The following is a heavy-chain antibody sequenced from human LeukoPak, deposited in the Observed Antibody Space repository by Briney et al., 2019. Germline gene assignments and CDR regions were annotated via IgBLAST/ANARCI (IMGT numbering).Heavy chain of an antibody. D-gene: IGHD3-22*01. Sequence: GGSLRLSCAASGFTFSTYWMSWVRQAPGKGLEWVANIKQDGSEKYYVDSVKGRFTISRDNAKNSLYLQMNSLRAEDTAVYYCARGHSRFSGYYFSYWGQGTLVTVSS. V-gene: IGHV3-7*01. CDR3: ARGHSRFSGYYFSY. CDR1: GFTFSTYW. J-gene: IGHJ4*02. CDR2: IKQDGSEK.